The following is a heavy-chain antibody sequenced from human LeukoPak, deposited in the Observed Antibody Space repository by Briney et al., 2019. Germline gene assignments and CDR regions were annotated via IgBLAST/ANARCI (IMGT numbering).Heavy chain of an antibody. CDR3: ARGRTTTVTTGWAFDY. Sequence: EASMTVSCKASGYTFTVYYMHWVRQAPGQGIEWMGWINPNSGDTKYAQKFQGRVTMTRDTSISTAYVELTFDDTALYYCARGRTTTVTTGWAFDYWGQGTLVTVSS. CDR2: INPNSGDT. V-gene: IGHV1-2*02. D-gene: IGHD4-17*01. CDR1: GYTFTVYY. J-gene: IGHJ4*02.